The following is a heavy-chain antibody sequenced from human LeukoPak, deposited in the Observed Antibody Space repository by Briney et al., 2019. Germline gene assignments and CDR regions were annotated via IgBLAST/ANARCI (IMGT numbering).Heavy chain of an antibody. CDR3: ASNGYNYPYYFDY. V-gene: IGHV4-38-2*02. CDR2: IYHSGST. Sequence: SETLSLTCTVSGYSISSGYYWGWIRQPPVKGLERIGSIYHSGSTYYNPSLKSRVTISVDTSKNQFSLKLSSVTAADTAVYYCASNGYNYPYYFDYWGQGTLVTVSS. D-gene: IGHD5-24*01. CDR1: GYSISSGYY. J-gene: IGHJ4*02.